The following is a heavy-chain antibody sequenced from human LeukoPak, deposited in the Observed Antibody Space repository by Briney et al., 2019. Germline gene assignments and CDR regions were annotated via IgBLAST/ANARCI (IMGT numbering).Heavy chain of an antibody. CDR2: ISGSGGST. CDR3: ARAMRRANPLDS. J-gene: IGHJ4*02. V-gene: IGHV3-23*01. D-gene: IGHD1-26*01. Sequence: GGSLRLSCAASGFTFSSYAMSWVRQAPGKGLEWVSAISGSGGSTYYADSVKGRFTISRDNANNSLYLQMNSLRGDDTAVYFCARAMRRANPLDSWGLGTRVTVS. CDR1: GFTFSSYA.